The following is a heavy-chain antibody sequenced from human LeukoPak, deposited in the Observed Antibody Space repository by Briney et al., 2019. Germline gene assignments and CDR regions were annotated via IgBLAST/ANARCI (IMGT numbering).Heavy chain of an antibody. V-gene: IGHV3-23*01. D-gene: IGHD1-26*01. CDR1: GFTFSSYA. CDR2: ISGSGGST. CDR3: VRDLGGRSGH. J-gene: IGHJ4*02. Sequence: GGSLRLSCAASGFTFSSYAMSWVRQAPGKGLEWVSAISGSGGSTYYADSVKGRSTIFRDNAKNTLYLQMNSLRAEDTAVYYCVRDLGGRSGHWGQGTLVTVSS.